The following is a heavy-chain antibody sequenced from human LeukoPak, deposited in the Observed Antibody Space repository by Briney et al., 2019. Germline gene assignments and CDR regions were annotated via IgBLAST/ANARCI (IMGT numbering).Heavy chain of an antibody. J-gene: IGHJ6*03. CDR3: ARDSPDLLRFLEGGRENYYYYHMDV. D-gene: IGHD3-3*01. Sequence: SETLSLTCTVSGGSISSGSYFWSWIRQPAGKGLEWIGRIQTTGSTNYNPSLRSRVTISGDTSKNQFSLNLMSVTVADTAVYYCARDSPDLLRFLEGGRENYYYYHMDVWGKGTTVTVSS. V-gene: IGHV4-61*02. CDR1: GGSISSGSYF. CDR2: IQTTGST.